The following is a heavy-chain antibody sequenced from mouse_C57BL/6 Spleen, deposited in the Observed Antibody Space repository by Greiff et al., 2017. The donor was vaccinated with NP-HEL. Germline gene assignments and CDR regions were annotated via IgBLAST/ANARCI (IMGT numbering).Heavy chain of an antibody. V-gene: IGHV1-82*01. CDR2: IYPGDGDT. CDR3: AFLLFFDY. Sequence: VQLQQSGPELVKPGASVKISCKASGYAFSSSWMNWVKQRPGKGLEWIGRIYPGDGDTNYNGKFKGKATLTADKSSSTAYMQLSSLTSEDSAVYFCAFLLFFDYWGQGTTLTVSS. D-gene: IGHD2-1*01. CDR1: GYAFSSSW. J-gene: IGHJ2*01.